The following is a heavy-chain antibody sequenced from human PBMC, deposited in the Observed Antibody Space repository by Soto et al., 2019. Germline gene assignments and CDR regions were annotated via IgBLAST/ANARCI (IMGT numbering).Heavy chain of an antibody. CDR1: GASVSSTYW. J-gene: IGHJ4*02. V-gene: IGHV4-4*02. D-gene: IGHD4-17*01. Sequence: PSETLSLTCAVSGASVSSTYWWSWVRQPPGKGPEWIGEINHRGSANYNPSLKSRVTISVDISKSQFSLRLTSVTAADTAVYYCARSQTTVTSYDYWGQGTLVTVSS. CDR3: ARSQTTVTSYDY. CDR2: INHRGSA.